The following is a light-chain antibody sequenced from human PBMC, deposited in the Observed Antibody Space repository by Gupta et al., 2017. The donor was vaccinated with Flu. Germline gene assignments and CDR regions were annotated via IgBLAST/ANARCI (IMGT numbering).Light chain of an antibody. CDR3: AAWDDSLNGPV. CDR1: SSNIGTKT. J-gene: IGLJ3*02. V-gene: IGLV1-44*01. CDR2: SNN. Sequence: QSVLPQPPSTSGTPGQRVTISCSGSSSNIGTKTVDWYQQLPGSAPKLLIYSNNRRPSGVPDRFSGSKSGTSASLAISGLQSEDEADYYCAAWDDSLNGPVFGGGTKLTVL.